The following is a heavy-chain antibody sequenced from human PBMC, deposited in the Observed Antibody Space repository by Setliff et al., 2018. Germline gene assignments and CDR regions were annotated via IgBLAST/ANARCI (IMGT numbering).Heavy chain of an antibody. CDR1: GGSINSGSYF. V-gene: IGHV3-11*01. CDR2: ISSSGSTI. J-gene: IGHJ4*02. D-gene: IGHD3-16*01. CDR3: ARDRGGGLYDY. Sequence: LSLTCTVSGGSINSGSYFWAWIRQPPGKGLEWVSYISSSGSTIYYADSVKGRFTISRDNAKNSLFLQMNSLRAEDTATYFCARDRGGGLYDYWGQGTLVTVSS.